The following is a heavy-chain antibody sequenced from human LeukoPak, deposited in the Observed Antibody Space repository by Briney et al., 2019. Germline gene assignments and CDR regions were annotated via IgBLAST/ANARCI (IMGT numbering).Heavy chain of an antibody. J-gene: IGHJ3*02. CDR3: ARDRRSGGGYNCYAFDI. CDR2: IIPILGIA. D-gene: IGHD5-12*01. V-gene: IGHV1-69*04. Sequence: SVKVSCKASGGTFSSYAISWVRQAPGQGLEWMGRIIPILGIANYAQKFQGRVTITADKSTSTAYMELSSLRSEDTAVYYCARDRRSGGGYNCYAFDIWGQGTMVTVSS. CDR1: GGTFSSYA.